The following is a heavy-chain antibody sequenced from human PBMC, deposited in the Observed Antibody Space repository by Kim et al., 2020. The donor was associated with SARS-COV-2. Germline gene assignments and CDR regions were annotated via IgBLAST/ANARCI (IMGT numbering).Heavy chain of an antibody. D-gene: IGHD6-25*01. CDR3: ATGASGPDAFDI. J-gene: IGHJ3*02. CDR2: FDPEDGET. V-gene: IGHV1-24*01. Sequence: ASVKVSCKVSGYTLTELSMHWVRQAPGKGLEWMGGFDPEDGETIYAQKFQGRVTMTEDTSTDTDYMELSSLRSEDTAVYYCATGASGPDAFDIWGQGTMVTVSS. CDR1: GYTLTELS.